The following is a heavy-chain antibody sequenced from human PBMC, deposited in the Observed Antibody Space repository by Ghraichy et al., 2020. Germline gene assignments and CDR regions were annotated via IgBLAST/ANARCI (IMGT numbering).Heavy chain of an antibody. CDR3: AALTMHRGMSNWLDP. J-gene: IGHJ5*02. CDR2: INYSGST. Sequence: SETLSLTCSVSGGSINSGGFYWSWIRQHPGKGLEWIGYINYSGSTYYNPSLKSRVTISVDMSKSQLALRLSSVTDADTAVYYCAALTMHRGMSNWLDPWGQGILVTVSS. CDR1: GGSINSGGFY. V-gene: IGHV4-31*03. D-gene: IGHD3-10*01.